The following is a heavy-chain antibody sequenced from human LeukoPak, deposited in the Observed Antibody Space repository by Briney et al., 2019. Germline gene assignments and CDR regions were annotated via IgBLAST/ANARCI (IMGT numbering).Heavy chain of an antibody. CDR3: AKDQGYSSSYFDY. CDR1: GFTFSSYA. Sequence: PGGSLRLSCAASGFTFSSYAMHWVRQAPGKGLEWVSGISWNSGSIGYADSVKGRFTISRDNAKNSLYLQMNSLRAEDTALYYCAKDQGYSSSYFDYWGQGTLVTVSS. J-gene: IGHJ4*02. V-gene: IGHV3-9*01. CDR2: ISWNSGSI. D-gene: IGHD6-6*01.